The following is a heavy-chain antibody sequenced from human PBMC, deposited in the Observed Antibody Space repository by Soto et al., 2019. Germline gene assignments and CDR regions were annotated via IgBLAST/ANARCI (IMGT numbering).Heavy chain of an antibody. CDR3: ARSLYYDFWSGSNWFDP. D-gene: IGHD3-3*01. CDR2: IYYSGST. Sequence: KAXGTLSLTCTVSGGSISSGDYYWSWIRQPPGKGLEWIGYIYYSGSTYYNPSLKSRVTISVDTSKNQFSLKLSSVTAADTAVYYCARSLYYDFWSGSNWFDPWGQGTLVTVSS. CDR1: GGSISSGDYY. J-gene: IGHJ5*02. V-gene: IGHV4-30-4*01.